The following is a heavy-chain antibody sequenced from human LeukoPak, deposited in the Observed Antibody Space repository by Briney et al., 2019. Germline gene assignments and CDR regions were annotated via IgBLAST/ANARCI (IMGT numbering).Heavy chain of an antibody. V-gene: IGHV4-34*01. CDR3: ARGWYSSGWLHKPRLFDY. CDR1: GGSFSGYY. CDR2: INHSGST. Sequence: SETLSLTCAVYGGSFSGYYWSWIRQPPGKGLEWIGEINHSGSTNYNPFLKNRVTISVDTSKNQFSLKLSSVTAADTAVYYCARGWYSSGWLHKPRLFDYWGQGTLVTVSS. J-gene: IGHJ4*02. D-gene: IGHD6-19*01.